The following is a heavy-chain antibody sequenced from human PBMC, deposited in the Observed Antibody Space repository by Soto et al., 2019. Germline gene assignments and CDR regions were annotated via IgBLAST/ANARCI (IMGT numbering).Heavy chain of an antibody. CDR1: GGSISSSSYY. D-gene: IGHD3-10*01. CDR3: ARVSGSGMWDNWFDP. V-gene: IGHV4-39*01. J-gene: IGHJ5*02. Sequence: PSETLSLTCTVSGGSISSSSYYWGWIRQPPGKGLEWIGSIYYSGSTYYNPSLKSRVTISVDTSKNQFSLKLSSVTAADTAVYYCARVSGSGMWDNWFDPWGQGTLVTVSS. CDR2: IYYSGST.